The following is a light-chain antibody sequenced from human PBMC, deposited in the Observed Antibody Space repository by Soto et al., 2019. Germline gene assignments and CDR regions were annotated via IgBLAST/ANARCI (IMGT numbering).Light chain of an antibody. V-gene: IGKV4-1*01. CDR3: QQYYSSAPT. Sequence: DIVLTQSPDSLAVSLGERATINCKSSHNILYSSDNKNYLSWYQQRPGQPPKLLFCWASTRESGVPARFSGSGSGTHFPLTLTSLQAEDVAVYSCQQYYSSAPTFGQGAKVEIK. CDR2: WAS. CDR1: HNILYSSDNKNY. J-gene: IGKJ1*01.